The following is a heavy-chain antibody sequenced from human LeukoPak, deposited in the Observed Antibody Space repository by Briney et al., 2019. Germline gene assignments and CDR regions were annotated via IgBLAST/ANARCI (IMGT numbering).Heavy chain of an antibody. Sequence: FSSGSSYIYYADSLKGRFTISRDNAKNSLYLQMNSLRADDTAVYYCARDCGGDCYSHYFDYWGQGTPVTVSS. CDR2: FSSGSSYI. J-gene: IGHJ4*02. CDR3: ARDCGGDCYSHYFDY. D-gene: IGHD2-21*02. V-gene: IGHV3-21*01.